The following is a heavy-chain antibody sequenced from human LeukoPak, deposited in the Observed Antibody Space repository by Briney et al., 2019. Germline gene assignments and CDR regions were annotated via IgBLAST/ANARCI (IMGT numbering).Heavy chain of an antibody. CDR3: AREPRGYCSGGSCWYY. D-gene: IGHD2-15*01. CDR1: GYSFTSYW. CDR2: IDPSDSYT. V-gene: IGHV5-10-1*01. J-gene: IGHJ4*02. Sequence: GESLRISCEGSGYSFTSYWITWVRQMPGKGLEWMGRIDPSDSYTNYSPSFQGRVTISADKSISTAYLQWSSLKASDSAIYYCAREPRGYCSGGSCWYYWGQGTLVTVSS.